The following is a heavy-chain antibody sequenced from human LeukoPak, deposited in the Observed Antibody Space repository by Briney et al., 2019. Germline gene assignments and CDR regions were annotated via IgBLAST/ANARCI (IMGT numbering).Heavy chain of an antibody. J-gene: IGHJ2*01. D-gene: IGHD3-10*01. Sequence: GGSLSLSCAASGFTFSSYDMHWVRQATGKGLEWVSAIGTAGDTYYPGSVKGRFTISRENAKNSLYLQMNSLRAGDTAVYYCARVQGLDLLWYFGLWGRGTLDTVSS. CDR1: GFTFSSYD. CDR3: ARVQGLDLLWYFGL. CDR2: IGTAGDT. V-gene: IGHV3-13*01.